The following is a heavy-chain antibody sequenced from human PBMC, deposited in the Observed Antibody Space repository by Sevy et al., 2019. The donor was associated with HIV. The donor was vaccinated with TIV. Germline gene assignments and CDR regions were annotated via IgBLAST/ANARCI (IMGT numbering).Heavy chain of an antibody. V-gene: IGHV4-38-2*01. Sequence: SETLSLTCVVSGSSISSGYWWDWFRRPPGKGLEWIGAIHYSGNTQYTPSLKSRVTVSADTSKNQFSLRLTSMTAADTAVYYCASHDWGREDYWGQGILVTVSS. D-gene: IGHD7-27*01. CDR1: GSSISSGYW. CDR3: ASHDWGREDY. CDR2: IHYSGNT. J-gene: IGHJ4*02.